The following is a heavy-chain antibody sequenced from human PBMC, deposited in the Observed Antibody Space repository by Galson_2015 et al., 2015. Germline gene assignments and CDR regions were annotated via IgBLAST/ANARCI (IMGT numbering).Heavy chain of an antibody. J-gene: IGHJ3*02. CDR2: INHSGST. V-gene: IGHV4-34*01. Sequence: SETLSLTCAVYGGSFSGYYWSWIRQPPGKGLEWIGEINHSGSTNYNPSLKSRVTISVDTSKNQFSLKLSSVTAADTAVYYCGVVSSLLQDAFDIWGQGTMVTVSS. CDR3: GVVSSLLQDAFDI. CDR1: GGSFSGYY. D-gene: IGHD3-3*01.